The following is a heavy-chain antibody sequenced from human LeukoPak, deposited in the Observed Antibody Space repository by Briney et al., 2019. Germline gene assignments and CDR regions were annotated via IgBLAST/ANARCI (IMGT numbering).Heavy chain of an antibody. V-gene: IGHV1-8*02. CDR3: ARKAGYYYDSRGFDP. CDR1: GYTFTSYG. Sequence: ASVKVSCKASGYTFTSYGISWVRQATGQGLEWMGWMNPNSGNTGYAQKFQGRVTMTRNTSISTAYMELRSLRSEDTAVYYCARKAGYYYDSRGFDPWGQGTLVTVSS. D-gene: IGHD3-22*01. J-gene: IGHJ5*02. CDR2: MNPNSGNT.